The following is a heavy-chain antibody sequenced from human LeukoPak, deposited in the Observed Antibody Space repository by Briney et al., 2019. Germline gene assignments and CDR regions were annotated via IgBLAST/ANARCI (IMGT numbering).Heavy chain of an antibody. CDR2: ISAYNGDT. Sequence: ASVKVSCKASGYTFSNWGISWVRQAPGQGLEWMGWISAYNGDTNYAQKLQGRVTMTTDTSTSTAYMELRSLRSDDTAVYYCARTGGFGELVRTIFDYGGQGTLVTVSS. D-gene: IGHD3-10*01. CDR1: GYTFSNWG. V-gene: IGHV1-18*01. CDR3: ARTGGFGELVRTIFDY. J-gene: IGHJ4*02.